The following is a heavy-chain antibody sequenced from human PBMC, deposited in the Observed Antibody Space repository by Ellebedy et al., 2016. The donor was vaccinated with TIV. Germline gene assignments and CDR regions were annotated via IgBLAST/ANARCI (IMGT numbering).Heavy chain of an antibody. Sequence: GESLKISXAASGFNFNAAWMSWFRQAPGKGPEWVGRMKSKTDGGTTDCAAPVKDRFTISRDDSKTTLYLQMNSLKTEDTAVYYCTANIFGSGSYDSWGQGTLVTVSS. V-gene: IGHV3-15*01. CDR2: MKSKTDGGTT. CDR3: TANIFGSGSYDS. D-gene: IGHD3-10*01. CDR1: GFNFNAAW. J-gene: IGHJ4*02.